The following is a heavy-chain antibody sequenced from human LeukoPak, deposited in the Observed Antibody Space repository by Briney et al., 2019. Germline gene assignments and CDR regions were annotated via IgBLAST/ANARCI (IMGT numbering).Heavy chain of an antibody. D-gene: IGHD6-13*01. V-gene: IGHV1-2*02. CDR1: GSTFTFYY. J-gene: IGHJ5*02. CDR3: ARDDVRGSRSWYFSP. CDR2: INPNSGGS. Sequence: ASVKVSCNSAGSTFTFYYIHLIWHAPGQGLEWMGWINPNSGGSNYAQNLQGRVTMTRDTSISTASMELSRLRSDDTAVYFCARDDVRGSRSWYFSPCGQGTLVTVSS.